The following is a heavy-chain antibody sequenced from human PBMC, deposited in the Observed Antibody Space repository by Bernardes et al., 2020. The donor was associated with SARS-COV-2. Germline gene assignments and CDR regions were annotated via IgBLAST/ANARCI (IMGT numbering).Heavy chain of an antibody. CDR3: ARMSRLYDILTGFYLGAFDI. CDR2: IYYSGST. V-gene: IGHV4-39*01. J-gene: IGHJ3*02. CDR1: GGSISSSSYY. D-gene: IGHD3-9*01. Sequence: SESLSLTCTVSGGSISSSSYYWGWLRQPPGKGLEWIGSIYYSGSTYYNPSLKSRVTITVDTSKNQFSLKLSSVTAADTAVYYCARMSRLYDILTGFYLGAFDIWGQGTMVTVSS.